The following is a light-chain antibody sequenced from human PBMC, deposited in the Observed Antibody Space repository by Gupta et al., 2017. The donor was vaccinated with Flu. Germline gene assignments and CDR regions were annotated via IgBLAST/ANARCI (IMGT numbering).Light chain of an antibody. J-gene: IGLJ1*01. CDR3: SSYTTSTTFYV. CDR2: DVS. Sequence: QSALTQPAPVSGSPGQSITISCAATSSDVGDYNYVSWYQQHPGRAPKLMIYDVSNRPSGVANRFSGSKSGSTASLAISGLQAEDEADYYCSSYTTSTTFYVFGTGTKVTVL. CDR1: SSDVGDYNY. V-gene: IGLV2-14*01.